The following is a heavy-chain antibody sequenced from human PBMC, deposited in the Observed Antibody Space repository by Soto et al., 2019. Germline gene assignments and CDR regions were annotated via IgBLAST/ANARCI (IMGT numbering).Heavy chain of an antibody. CDR1: GFTFSSYW. D-gene: IGHD1-20*01. V-gene: IGHV3-74*01. Sequence: EVQLVESGGGLVQPGGSLRLSCAASGFTFSSYWMHWVRQAPGKGLVWVSRMNSDGSSKSYEDSVKGRFTISRDNAKNTLYLQMNSMRAEDTAVYYCAIQGEAGYNWNEGPYFFYEYWGQGTLVTVSS. CDR3: AIQGEAGYNWNEGPYFFYEY. J-gene: IGHJ4*02. CDR2: MNSDGSSK.